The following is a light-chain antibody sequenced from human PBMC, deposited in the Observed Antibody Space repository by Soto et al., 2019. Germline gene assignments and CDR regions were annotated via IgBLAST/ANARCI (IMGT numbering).Light chain of an antibody. V-gene: IGLV2-14*01. CDR2: GNS. CDR3: QSYDNSLSGSWV. CDR1: SSDVGGYNY. J-gene: IGLJ3*02. Sequence: QSALTQPASVSGSPGQSITISCTGTSSDVGGYNYVSWYQQHPGKAPKLLIYGNSNRPSGVPDRFSGSKSGTSASLAINGLQAEDEAHYYCQSYDNSLSGSWVFGGGTKLTV.